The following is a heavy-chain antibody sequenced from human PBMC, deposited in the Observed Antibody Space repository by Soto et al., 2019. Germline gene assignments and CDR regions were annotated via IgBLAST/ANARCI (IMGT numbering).Heavy chain of an antibody. CDR3: ARESEDLTSNFDY. CDR2: ISSTTNYI. Sequence: GGSLRLSCAASGFTFTSMNWVRQAPGKGLEWVSSISSTTNYIYYGDSMKGRFTISRDNAKNSLYLEMNSLRAEDTAVYYCARESEDLTSNFDYWGQGTLVTVSS. J-gene: IGHJ4*02. V-gene: IGHV3-21*06. CDR1: GFTFTS.